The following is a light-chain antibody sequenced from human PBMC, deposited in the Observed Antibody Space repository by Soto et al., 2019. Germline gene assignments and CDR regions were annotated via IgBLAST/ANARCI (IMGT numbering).Light chain of an antibody. Sequence: QSALTQPASVSGSPGQSITISCTGSSSDVGRYNYVSWYQHHPGKAPKLMIFEVSDRPSGXXXXXSGSKSGNTASLTISGXXXXXXXXYYCFAYRSTNTLVFGGGTKLTVL. CDR2: EVS. CDR1: SSDVGRYNY. V-gene: IGLV2-14*01. CDR3: FAYRSTNTLV. J-gene: IGLJ3*02.